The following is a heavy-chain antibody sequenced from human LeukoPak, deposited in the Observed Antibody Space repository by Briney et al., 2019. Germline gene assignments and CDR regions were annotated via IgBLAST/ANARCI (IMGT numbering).Heavy chain of an antibody. CDR1: GGSFGVYY. J-gene: IGHJ6*04. CDR2: INHGGST. CDR3: ARLNYGSGSPKYRYYYYYGMDV. V-gene: IGHV4-34*01. Sequence: SETLSLPGVVYGGSFGVYYGGGIPHPPGKGLGWIGEINHGGSTNYNPSLKSRVTISVDTSKNQFSLKLSSVTAADTAVYYCARLNYGSGSPKYRYYYYYGMDVWGKGTTVTVSS. D-gene: IGHD3-10*01.